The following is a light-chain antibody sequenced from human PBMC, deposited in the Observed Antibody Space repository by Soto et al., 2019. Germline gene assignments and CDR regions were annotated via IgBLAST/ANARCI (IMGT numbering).Light chain of an antibody. Sequence: DIQLTQSPSFLSASVGDGVTITCRASQGISSYLLWYQQKPGKAPKLLIYEASTLQSGVPSRFSGSGSGTEFTLTISSLQPEDFATYYCQHLNNHPLTFGGGTKVEIK. V-gene: IGKV1-9*01. J-gene: IGKJ4*01. CDR1: QGISSY. CDR3: QHLNNHPLT. CDR2: EAS.